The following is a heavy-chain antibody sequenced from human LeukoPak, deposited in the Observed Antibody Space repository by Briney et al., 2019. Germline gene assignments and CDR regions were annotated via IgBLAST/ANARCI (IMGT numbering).Heavy chain of an antibody. D-gene: IGHD3-22*01. J-gene: IGHJ6*03. CDR2: IYYSGST. CDR3: ARRHYYDSSGYYWKYYYYYYYMDV. V-gene: IGHV4-39*07. CDR1: GGSISSSSYY. Sequence: PSETLSLTCTVSGGSISSSSYYWGWIRQPPGKGLEWIGSIYYSGSTYYNPSLKSRVTISVDTSKNQFSLKLSSVTAADTAVYYCARRHYYDSSGYYWKYYYYYYYMDVWGKGTTVTVSS.